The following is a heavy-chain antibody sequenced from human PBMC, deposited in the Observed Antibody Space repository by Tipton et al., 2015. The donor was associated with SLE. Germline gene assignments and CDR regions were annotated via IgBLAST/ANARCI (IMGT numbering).Heavy chain of an antibody. CDR3: ARDYYGSGFDAFDI. CDR1: GGSISSGSYY. J-gene: IGHJ3*02. D-gene: IGHD3-10*01. Sequence: LSLTCSVSGGSISSGSYYWSWIRQPAGGGLEWIGWIYHTGSTDYNPSLKSRVTISVDTSKNQFSLRMSSVTAADTAVYYCARDYYGSGFDAFDIWGQGTMVTVSS. CDR2: IYHTGST. V-gene: IGHV4-61*10.